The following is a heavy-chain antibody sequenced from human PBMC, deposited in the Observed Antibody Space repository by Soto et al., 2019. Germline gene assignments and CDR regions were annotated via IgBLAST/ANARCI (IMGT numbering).Heavy chain of an antibody. J-gene: IGHJ1*01. CDR2: IFPTDSTT. CDR3: ARAVVGYCSSGSCTAEF. CDR1: GYSFASHW. Sequence: WESLQISCKGSGYSFASHWIGWVRQMPGKGLEWMGMIFPTDSTTTYSPSFQGQVTISADKSISTGYLQWSSLKASDTAMYYCARAVVGYCSSGSCTAEFWGQGTLVTVS. D-gene: IGHD2-15*01. V-gene: IGHV5-51*01.